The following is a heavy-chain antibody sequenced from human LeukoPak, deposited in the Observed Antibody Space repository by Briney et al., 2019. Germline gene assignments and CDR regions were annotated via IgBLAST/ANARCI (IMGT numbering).Heavy chain of an antibody. Sequence: GGSLRLSCAASGFTFSSYALSWVRHAPGKGLECISIIYRGGSTNYADSVKGRFTISRDTSKNTLYLQMNSLRAEDTAVYYCARLSANSSAYFFDYWGQGTLVTVSS. CDR1: GFTFSSYA. CDR3: ARLSANSSAYFFDY. V-gene: IGHV3-66*04. D-gene: IGHD3-22*01. J-gene: IGHJ4*02. CDR2: IYRGGST.